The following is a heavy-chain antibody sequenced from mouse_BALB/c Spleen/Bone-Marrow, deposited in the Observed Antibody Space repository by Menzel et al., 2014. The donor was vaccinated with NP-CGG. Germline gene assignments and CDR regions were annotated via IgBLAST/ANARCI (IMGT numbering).Heavy chain of an antibody. CDR3: ARGGYYKYDEDAMDY. D-gene: IGHD2-14*01. J-gene: IGHJ4*01. CDR2: IWAGGIT. CDR1: GFSLTSYG. V-gene: IGHV2-9*02. Sequence: VQLQQSGPGLVSPSQRLSITCTVSGFSLTSYGVHWVRQPPGKGLEWLGVIWAGGITNYNSTLMSRLSINKDDSKSKVFLKMNSLQTDDTALYYCARGGYYKYDEDAMDYWGQGTSVTVSS.